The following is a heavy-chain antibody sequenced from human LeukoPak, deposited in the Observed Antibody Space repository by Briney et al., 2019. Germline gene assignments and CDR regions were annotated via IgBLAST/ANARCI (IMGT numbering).Heavy chain of an antibody. J-gene: IGHJ3*02. Sequence: GESLQISCKGSGYSFSTYWIGWVRQLPGKGLEWMGIIYPGDSDTRYSPSFQGQVTISADKSISTAYLQWSSLKASDTAMYYCARRGYRSGANAFDIWGQGTMVTVSS. D-gene: IGHD6-19*01. CDR2: IYPGDSDT. V-gene: IGHV5-51*01. CDR1: GYSFSTYW. CDR3: ARRGYRSGANAFDI.